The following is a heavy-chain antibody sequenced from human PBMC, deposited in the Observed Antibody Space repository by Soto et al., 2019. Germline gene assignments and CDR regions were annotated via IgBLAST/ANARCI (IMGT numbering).Heavy chain of an antibody. D-gene: IGHD3-10*01. J-gene: IGHJ6*02. CDR2: IYHSGST. Sequence: SETLSLTCAVYGGSFSGYYWSWIRQPPGKGLEWIGEIYHSGSTNYYPSLKSRVTISVDTSKNQFSLKLSSVTAADTAVYYCARGAYYGSGSLRTRTYYYYGMDVWGQGTTVTVSS. CDR1: GGSFSGYY. V-gene: IGHV4-34*01. CDR3: ARGAYYGSGSLRTRTYYYYGMDV.